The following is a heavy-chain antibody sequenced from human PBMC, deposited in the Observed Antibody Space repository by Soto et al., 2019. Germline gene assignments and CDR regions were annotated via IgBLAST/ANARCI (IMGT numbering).Heavy chain of an antibody. CDR3: ARGVQRGPVDY. CDR1: GFTFSSYG. CDR2: IWYDGSNK. J-gene: IGHJ4*02. Sequence: PGGSLRLSCAASGFTFSSYGMHWVRQAPGKGLEWVAVIWYDGSNKYYADSVKGRFTISRDNSKNTLYLQMNSLRAEDTAVYYCARGVQRGPVDYWGQGTLVTVSS. D-gene: IGHD3-10*01. V-gene: IGHV3-33*01.